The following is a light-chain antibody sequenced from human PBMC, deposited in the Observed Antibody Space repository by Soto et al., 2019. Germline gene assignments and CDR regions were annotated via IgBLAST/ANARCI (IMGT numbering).Light chain of an antibody. J-gene: IGLJ2*01. Sequence: QAVVTQEPSLTVSPGGTVTLTCGSSTGGVTSGHWPYWFQQKPGQAPRTLIFDTSNKHSWTPARFSGSLLGGKAALTLSGALPEDEAEYYCLLSYSGAREVVFGGGTKLTVL. V-gene: IGLV7-46*01. CDR1: TGGVTSGHW. CDR2: DTS. CDR3: LLSYSGAREVV.